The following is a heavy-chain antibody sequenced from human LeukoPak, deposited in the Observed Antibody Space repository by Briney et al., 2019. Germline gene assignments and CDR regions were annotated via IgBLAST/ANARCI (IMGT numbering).Heavy chain of an antibody. D-gene: IGHD4-23*01. CDR1: GGTFGSYV. CDR3: ARDRGGLDP. Sequence: AASVEVSCKTSGGTFGSYVISWVRQAPGQGLDWMGGILPIFGTADYAQKFQGRVTITADESTNTAYMELKSLTSEDTAVYYCARDRGGLDPWGQGTLVTVSS. V-gene: IGHV1-69*13. CDR2: ILPIFGTA. J-gene: IGHJ5*02.